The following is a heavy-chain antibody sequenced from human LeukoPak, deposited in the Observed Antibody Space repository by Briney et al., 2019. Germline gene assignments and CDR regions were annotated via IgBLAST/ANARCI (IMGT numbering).Heavy chain of an antibody. D-gene: IGHD1-1*01. J-gene: IGHJ4*02. Sequence: GASVKVSCKASGGTFSSYAISWVRQAPGQGLEWMGGIIPIFGTANYAQKFQGRVTITADESTSTAYMELSSLRSEDTAVYYCARGFRGNVQLELYYWGQGTLVTVSS. CDR2: IIPIFGTA. V-gene: IGHV1-69*01. CDR1: GGTFSSYA. CDR3: ARGFRGNVQLELYY.